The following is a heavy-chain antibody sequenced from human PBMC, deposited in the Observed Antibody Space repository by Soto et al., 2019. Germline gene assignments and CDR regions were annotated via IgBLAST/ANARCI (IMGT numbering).Heavy chain of an antibody. D-gene: IGHD6-13*01. CDR2: IYWDDDK. V-gene: IGHV2-5*02. Sequence: SGPTLVNPTQTLTLTCTFSGFSLNTSEVGVGWIRQPPGKALEWIALIYWDDDKHYSPSLKTRLTITKDTSKNQVVLTMTNMDPVDTATYYCAHRLGYSTSWAQYNWFDPWGQGTLVTVSS. CDR3: AHRLGYSTSWAQYNWFDP. CDR1: GFSLNTSEVG. J-gene: IGHJ5*02.